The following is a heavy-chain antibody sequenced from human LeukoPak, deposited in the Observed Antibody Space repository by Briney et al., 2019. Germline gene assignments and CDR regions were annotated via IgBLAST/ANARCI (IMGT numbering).Heavy chain of an antibody. CDR1: GGSFSGYY. V-gene: IGHV4-34*01. Sequence: SETLSLTCAVYGGSFSGYYWSWIRQPPGKGLEWIGEINHSGSTNYNPSLKSRATISVDTSKNQFSLKLSSVTAADTAVYYCARGRENLYIVATRDEYYYGMDVWGQGTTVTVSS. CDR3: ARGRENLYIVATRDEYYYGMDV. D-gene: IGHD5-12*01. CDR2: INHSGST. J-gene: IGHJ6*02.